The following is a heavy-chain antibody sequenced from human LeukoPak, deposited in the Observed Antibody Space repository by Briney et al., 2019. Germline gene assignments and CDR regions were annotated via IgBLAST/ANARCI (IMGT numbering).Heavy chain of an antibody. V-gene: IGHV3-23*01. CDR1: GFXXSXXX. J-gene: IGHJ4*02. CDR3: AKAVPAATTQYNFDY. D-gene: IGHD2-2*01. Sequence: GGSLRLSCAASGFXXSXXXXXXVXXXPXKXXEXVSXXSGSGGGSNYADSAKGRFTISRDNSKNTLYLQMDSLRVDDTAVYYCAKAVPAATTQYNFDYWGQGTLVTVSS. CDR2: XSGSGGGS.